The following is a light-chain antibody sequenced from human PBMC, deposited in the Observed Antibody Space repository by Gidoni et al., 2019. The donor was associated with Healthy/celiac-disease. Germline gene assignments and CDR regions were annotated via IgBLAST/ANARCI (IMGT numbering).Light chain of an antibody. CDR3: QQRSK. CDR1: QSVSSY. Sequence: EIVLTQSPATLSLSPGERATLSCRASQSVSSYLAWYRQKPGQAPRLLIYDASNRATGIPARFSGSGSGTDFTLTISSLEPEDFAVYYCQQRSKFGGXTKVEIK. V-gene: IGKV3-11*01. J-gene: IGKJ4*02. CDR2: DAS.